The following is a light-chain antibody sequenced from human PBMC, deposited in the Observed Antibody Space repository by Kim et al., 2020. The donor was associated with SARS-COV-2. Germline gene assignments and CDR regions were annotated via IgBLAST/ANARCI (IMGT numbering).Light chain of an antibody. CDR3: NSRDSNDYVV. V-gene: IGLV3-19*01. CDR1: SLRTYY. J-gene: IGLJ2*01. Sequence: SSELTQDPAVSVALGQTVRITCQGDSLRTYYATWYQQKPGQAPKVVIYGKDNRPSGVPDRFSGSSSGNTAYLTITGTQAGDEADYYCNSRDSNDYVVFGGGTKVTVL. CDR2: GKD.